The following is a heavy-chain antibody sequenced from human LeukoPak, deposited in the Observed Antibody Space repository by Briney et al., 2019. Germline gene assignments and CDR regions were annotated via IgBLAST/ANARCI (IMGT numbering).Heavy chain of an antibody. V-gene: IGHV4-39*07. J-gene: IGHJ5*02. D-gene: IGHD2-21*01. CDR3: ARAILRRIVGWAPFELSNWFDP. CDR2: IYYSGST. Sequence: PSETLSLTCTVSGGSISSSSYYWGWIRQPPGKGLEWIGSIYYSGSTNYNPSLKSRVTMSVDTSKNQFSLKLSSVTAADTAVYYCARAILRRIVGWAPFELSNWFDPWGQGTLVTVSS. CDR1: GGSISSSSYY.